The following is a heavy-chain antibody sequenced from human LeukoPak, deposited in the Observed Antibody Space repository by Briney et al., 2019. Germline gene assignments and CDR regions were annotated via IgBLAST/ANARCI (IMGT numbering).Heavy chain of an antibody. CDR3: ARDSGYSYGFDY. Sequence: PSETVSLTCTVSGYSISSGYYWGWIRQPPGKGQEWIGRIYHSGSTYYNPSLKSRVTISVDTSKNQFSLKLSSVTAADTAVYYCARDSGYSYGFDYWGQGSLVTVSS. D-gene: IGHD5-18*01. CDR2: IYHSGST. CDR1: GYSISSGYY. V-gene: IGHV4-38-2*02. J-gene: IGHJ4*02.